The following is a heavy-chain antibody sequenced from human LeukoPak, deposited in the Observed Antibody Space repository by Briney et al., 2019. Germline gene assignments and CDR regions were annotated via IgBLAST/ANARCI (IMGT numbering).Heavy chain of an antibody. J-gene: IGHJ4*02. D-gene: IGHD3-22*01. V-gene: IGHV1-18*01. Sequence: AASVKVSCKASGYTFTRYGISWVRQAPGQGLEWMGWISAYNGNRNYAQKLQGRVTMTTDTSTSTAYMELRSLRSDDTAVYYCARDLTPYDSSPGTHWGQGTLVTVSS. CDR3: ARDLTPYDSSPGTH. CDR2: ISAYNGNR. CDR1: GYTFTRYG.